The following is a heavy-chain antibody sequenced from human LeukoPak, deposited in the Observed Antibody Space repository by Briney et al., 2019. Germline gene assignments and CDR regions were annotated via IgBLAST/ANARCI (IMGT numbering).Heavy chain of an antibody. D-gene: IGHD6-13*01. CDR2: ISYDGSNK. CDR1: GFTFSNYG. J-gene: IGHJ6*02. CDR3: AKSYSSSSYYYYGMDV. Sequence: GRSLRLSCAASGFTFSNYGMHWVRQAPGKGLEWVAVISYDGSNKYYADSVKGRFTISRDNSKNTLYLQMNSLRAEDTAVYYCAKSYSSSSYYYYGMDVWGQGTTVTVSS. V-gene: IGHV3-30*18.